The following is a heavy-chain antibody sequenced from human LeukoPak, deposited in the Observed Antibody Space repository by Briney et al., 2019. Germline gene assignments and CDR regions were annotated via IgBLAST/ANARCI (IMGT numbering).Heavy chain of an antibody. D-gene: IGHD4-17*01. Sequence: SGGSLRLSCAASGFTFSSYEMNWVRQAPGKGLEWVSYISSSGSTIYYADSVKGRSTISRDNAKNSLYLQMNSLRAEDTAVYYCARQEGDYETDYWGQGTLVTVSS. CDR3: ARQEGDYETDY. V-gene: IGHV3-48*03. CDR1: GFTFSSYE. J-gene: IGHJ4*02. CDR2: ISSSGSTI.